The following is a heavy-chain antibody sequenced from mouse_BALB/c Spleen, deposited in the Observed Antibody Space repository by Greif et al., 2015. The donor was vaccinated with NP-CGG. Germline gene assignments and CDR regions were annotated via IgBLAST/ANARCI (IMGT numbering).Heavy chain of an antibody. CDR1: GFNIKDTY. Sequence: EVQLQQSGAELVKPGASVKLSCTASGFNIKDTYMHWVKQRPEQGLEWIGRIDPANGNTKYVPKFQGKATITADTSSNTAYLQLSSLTSEDTAVYYCARGGYGNYVGFAYWGQGTLVTVSA. CDR3: ARGGYGNYVGFAY. V-gene: IGHV14-3*02. D-gene: IGHD2-1*01. CDR2: IDPANGNT. J-gene: IGHJ3*01.